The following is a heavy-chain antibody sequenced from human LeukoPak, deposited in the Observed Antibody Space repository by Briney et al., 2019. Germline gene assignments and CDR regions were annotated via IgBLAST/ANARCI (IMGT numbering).Heavy chain of an antibody. J-gene: IGHJ4*02. CDR3: VKPPTVTTDY. D-gene: IGHD4-17*01. Sequence: TGGSLRLSCSASGFTFSSYAMHWVRQAPGKGLEYVSDISSNGGSTYYADSVKGRFTISRDNSKNTLYLQMSSLSAEDTAVYYCVKPPTVTTDYWGQGTLVTASS. CDR1: GFTFSSYA. CDR2: ISSNGGST. V-gene: IGHV3-64D*06.